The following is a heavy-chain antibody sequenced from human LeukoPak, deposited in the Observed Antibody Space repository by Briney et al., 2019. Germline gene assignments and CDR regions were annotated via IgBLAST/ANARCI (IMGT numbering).Heavy chain of an antibody. CDR1: GGSISTSSYY. D-gene: IGHD3-10*01. Sequence: SGTLSLTCTVSGGSISTSSYYWAWIRQPPGKGLEWIGTIYYGGNTYYNPSLKSPLTISVDTSKNQFSLKLSSVTAADTAVYYCARGSGSYYEYNWFDPRGQGTLVTVSS. J-gene: IGHJ5*02. CDR3: ARGSGSYYEYNWFDP. V-gene: IGHV4-39*01. CDR2: IYYGGNT.